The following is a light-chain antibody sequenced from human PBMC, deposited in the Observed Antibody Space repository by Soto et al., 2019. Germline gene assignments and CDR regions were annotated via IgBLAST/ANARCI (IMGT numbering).Light chain of an antibody. CDR1: QSVSSY. J-gene: IGKJ4*01. CDR3: QQYNNRPPWT. V-gene: IGKV3-15*01. Sequence: THSPNTLSVSRGESSTLSFGPSQSVSSYLDWYQQKPGQAPRLLIYGVSTMASGIPARFSGSGSGTDFTLTISSLQPEDFAVYYCQQYNNRPPWTFGGGTKVDIK. CDR2: GVS.